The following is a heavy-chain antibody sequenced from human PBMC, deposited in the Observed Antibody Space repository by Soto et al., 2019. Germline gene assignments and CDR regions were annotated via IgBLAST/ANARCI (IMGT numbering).Heavy chain of an antibody. J-gene: IGHJ6*02. V-gene: IGHV3-33*01. CDR2: IWYDGSNK. D-gene: IGHD3-10*01. CDR1: GFTFSSYG. CDR3: ARALEYYYGSGRSPGNYYYYGMDV. Sequence: GGSLRLSCAASGFTFSSYGMHWVRQAPGKGLEWVAVIWYDGSNKYYADSVKGRFTISRDNSKNTLYLQMNSLRAEDTAVYYCARALEYYYGSGRSPGNYYYYGMDVWGQGTTVTGSS.